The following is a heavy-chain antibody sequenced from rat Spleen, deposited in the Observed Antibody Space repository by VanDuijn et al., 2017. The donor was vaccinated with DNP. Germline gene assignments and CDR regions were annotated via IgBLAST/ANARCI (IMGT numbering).Heavy chain of an antibody. J-gene: IGHJ2*01. CDR1: GFTFSDYY. D-gene: IGHD1-12*01. CDR3: ATAEIVMPFDY. CDR2: ITTSGDST. V-gene: IGHV5-25*01. Sequence: EVKLVESGGGRVQPGRSLKLSCAASGFTFSDYYMAWVRQAPTKGLEWVASITTSGDSTSSPDSVKGRFTISRDNAKSTLYLQMDSLRSEDTATYFCATAEIVMPFDYWGQGVMVTVSS.